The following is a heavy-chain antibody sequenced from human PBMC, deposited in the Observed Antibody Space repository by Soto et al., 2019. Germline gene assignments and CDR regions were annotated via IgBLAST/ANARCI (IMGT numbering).Heavy chain of an antibody. CDR1: GFRFNIYS. D-gene: IGHD6-13*01. CDR2: ITSDTNTI. CDR3: AKDREGGKYSSRWVDSISPWFDP. Sequence: VGSLRLSCAASGFRFNIYSMNWSSQAPGKGLEWFAYITSDTNTIKYADSVRGRFTISRDNAKNSVDLQMNSLRDEDTAVYYCAKDREGGKYSSRWVDSISPWFDPWGQGTLVTVS. V-gene: IGHV3-48*02. J-gene: IGHJ5*02.